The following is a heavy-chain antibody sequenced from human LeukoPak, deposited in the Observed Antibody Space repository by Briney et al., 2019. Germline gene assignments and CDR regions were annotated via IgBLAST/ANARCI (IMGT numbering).Heavy chain of an antibody. J-gene: IGHJ6*03. CDR3: QRAYYMDV. CDR1: GYTFTSYD. Sequence: AAVKVSCKASGYTFTSYDINWVRQATGQGLEWMGWMNPNRGNTGHAQKFQGKVHITRHTSISTGYMELSSPRSEDTTVYYGQRAYYMDVWGKGTPVTVSS. CDR2: MNPNRGNT. V-gene: IGHV1-8*03.